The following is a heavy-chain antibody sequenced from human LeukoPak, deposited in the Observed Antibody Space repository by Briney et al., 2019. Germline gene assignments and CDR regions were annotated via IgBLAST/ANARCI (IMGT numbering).Heavy chain of an antibody. CDR3: ARDLYCSGGSCYSAGWFDP. CDR2: ISAYNGNT. D-gene: IGHD2-15*01. J-gene: IGHJ5*02. Sequence: ASVKVSCKAPGYTFTSYGISWVRQAPGQGLEWMGWISAYNGNTNYAQKLQGRVTMTTDTSTSTAYMELSSLRSEDTAVYYCARDLYCSGGSCYSAGWFDPWGQGTLVTVSS. V-gene: IGHV1-18*04. CDR1: GYTFTSYG.